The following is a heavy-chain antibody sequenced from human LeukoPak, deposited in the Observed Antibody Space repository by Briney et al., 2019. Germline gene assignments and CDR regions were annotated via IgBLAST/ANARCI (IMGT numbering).Heavy chain of an antibody. CDR3: AKVGYSSGYFDYFDY. CDR1: GFTFSSYA. J-gene: IGHJ4*02. D-gene: IGHD3-22*01. V-gene: IGHV3-23*01. CDR2: ISGSGGST. Sequence: HPGGSLRLSCAASGFTFSSYAMSWVRQAPGKGLEWVSAISGSGGSTYYADSVKGRFTISRDNSKNTLYLQMNSLRAEDTAVYYCAKVGYSSGYFDYFDYWGQGTLVTVSS.